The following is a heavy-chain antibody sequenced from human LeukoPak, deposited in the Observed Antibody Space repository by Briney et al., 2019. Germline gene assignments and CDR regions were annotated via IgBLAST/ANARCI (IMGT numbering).Heavy chain of an antibody. CDR1: GDFISSGNHY. D-gene: IGHD1-26*01. CDR3: AREHSRSSYFDY. J-gene: IGHJ4*02. CDR2: IYDSENT. Sequence: SETLSLTCTVSGDFISSGNHYWSWIRQHPGMGLEWIGYIYDSENTYYNPSLNSRITMSVDTSKNQFSLKLISVTAADTAVYYCAREHSRSSYFDYWGQGTLVTVSS. V-gene: IGHV4-31*03.